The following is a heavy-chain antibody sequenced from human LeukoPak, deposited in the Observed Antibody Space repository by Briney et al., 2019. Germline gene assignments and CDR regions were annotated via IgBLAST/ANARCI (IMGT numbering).Heavy chain of an antibody. Sequence: HPGGSLRLSCTTSGFTFGDYAMNWFRQAPGKGLEGVGFIRSKVYGGTAEYAASVKGRFTISRDDSKSIAYLQMNSLKTEDTAVYYCARGGYYDSSGYPYFDYWGQGTLVTVSS. CDR1: GFTFGDYA. J-gene: IGHJ4*02. V-gene: IGHV3-49*03. CDR2: IRSKVYGGTA. CDR3: ARGGYYDSSGYPYFDY. D-gene: IGHD3-22*01.